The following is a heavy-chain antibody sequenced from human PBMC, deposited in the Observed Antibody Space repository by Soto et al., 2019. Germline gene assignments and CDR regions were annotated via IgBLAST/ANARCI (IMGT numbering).Heavy chain of an antibody. CDR1: GGTMCRSR. V-gene: IGHV4-59*01. Sequence: LEPLSRTGTRPGGTMCRSRWTWIRHPQGKGLEWIGYIYYSGSTNYNPSLKSRVTISVDTSKNQFSLKLSSVTAADTAVYYCARGENYYDSRGYPYWGQATLVTVSS. CDR2: IYYSGST. J-gene: IGHJ4*02. D-gene: IGHD3-22*01. CDR3: ARGENYYDSRGYPY.